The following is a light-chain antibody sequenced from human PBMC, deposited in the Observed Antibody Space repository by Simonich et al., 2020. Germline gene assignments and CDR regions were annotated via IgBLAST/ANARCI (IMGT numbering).Light chain of an antibody. V-gene: IGKV1-39*01. J-gene: IGKJ1*01. CDR3: QQSYSTPWT. Sequence: DIQMTPSPSSLSASVGARVTITCRASQSIGSYLNWYQKKPGKAPKLLIYAASSLQSGFPSSFSGSGSGTDFTLTSSSLQPEDFATYYCQQSYSTPWTFGQGTKVEIK. CDR2: AAS. CDR1: QSIGSY.